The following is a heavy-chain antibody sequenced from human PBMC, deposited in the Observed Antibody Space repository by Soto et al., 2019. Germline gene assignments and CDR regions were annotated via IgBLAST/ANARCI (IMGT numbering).Heavy chain of an antibody. CDR2: IHPSDSYT. D-gene: IGHD4-17*01. CDR1: GYIFTSYW. Sequence: VESLKISCKGSGYIFTSYWISCFLQMAVEVLEWMGRIHPSDSYTNYSPSFQGHVTISADKSISTAYLQWSSLKASDTAMYYCASPLYDYGSAVAYYGMDVWGQGTTVTVSS. J-gene: IGHJ6*02. V-gene: IGHV5-10-1*01. CDR3: ASPLYDYGSAVAYYGMDV.